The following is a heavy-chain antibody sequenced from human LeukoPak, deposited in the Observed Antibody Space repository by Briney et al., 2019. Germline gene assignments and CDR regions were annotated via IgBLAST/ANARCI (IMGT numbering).Heavy chain of an antibody. V-gene: IGHV1-2*02. CDR1: GYTFTGYY. D-gene: IGHD1-26*01. Sequence: ASVKVSCKASGYTFTGYYMHWVRQAPGQGLEWMGWINPNSGGTNYAQKFQGRVTMTRDTSISTAYMELSRLRSDDTAVYYCAGDLGYSGSRPSGDWGQGALVTVSS. CDR2: INPNSGGT. CDR3: AGDLGYSGSRPSGD. J-gene: IGHJ4*02.